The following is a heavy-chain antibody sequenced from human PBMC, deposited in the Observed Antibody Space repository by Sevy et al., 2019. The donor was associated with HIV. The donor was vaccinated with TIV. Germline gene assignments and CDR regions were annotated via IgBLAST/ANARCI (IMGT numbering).Heavy chain of an antibody. Sequence: GGSLRLSXSXXXXXXXXXXMXWXXXXPGKXXXWXSVXXXXGXTHHGDSVKGRFTISRDNSENTLYLQMXSLRVEDTAVXXXXRXXXGXXXXXXXWGQGXLVTVSS. CDR3: XRXXXGXXXXXXX. CDR2: XXXXGXT. CDR1: XXXXXXXX. V-gene: IGHV3-66*01. J-gene: IGHJ4*02.